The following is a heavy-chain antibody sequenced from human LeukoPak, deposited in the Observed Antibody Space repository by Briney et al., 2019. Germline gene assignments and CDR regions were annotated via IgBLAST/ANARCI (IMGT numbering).Heavy chain of an antibody. CDR1: GGSFSGYY. Sequence: SETLSLTCAVYGGSFSGYYWSWIRQPPGKGLEWIGEINHSGSTNYNPSLKSRVTISVDTSKNQFSLKLSSVTAADTAVYYCARHATLVWGFDYWGQGTLVTVSS. CDR3: ARHATLVWGFDY. J-gene: IGHJ4*02. V-gene: IGHV4-34*01. D-gene: IGHD3-16*01. CDR2: INHSGST.